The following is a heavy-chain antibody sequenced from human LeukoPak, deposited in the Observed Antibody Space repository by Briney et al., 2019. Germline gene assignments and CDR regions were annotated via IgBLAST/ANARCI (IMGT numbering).Heavy chain of an antibody. CDR1: GFTVSSNY. CDR3: ARAGGGVLGY. J-gene: IGHJ4*02. D-gene: IGHD2-8*02. CDR2: IYSGGNK. V-gene: IGHV3-53*01. Sequence: GGSLRLSCAASGFTVSSNYMSWVRQTPGKGLEWVAVIYSGGNKNYIDSVKGRFTISTDNSKNTLYLQMNNLRAEDTAMYYCARAGGGVLGYWGKGTLVTVSS.